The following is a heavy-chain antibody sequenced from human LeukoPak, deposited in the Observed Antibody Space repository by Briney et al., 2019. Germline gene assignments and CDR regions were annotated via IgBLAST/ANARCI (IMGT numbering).Heavy chain of an antibody. Sequence: GRSLRLSCAASGFTFSSYAMHWVRQAPGKGLEWVSCITGSSDYIFYADSVRGRFTISRDNAKNSLYLQMNSLRAEDTAVYYCAKFKGHYGDSEYYFDYWGQGTLVTVSS. D-gene: IGHD3-10*01. CDR3: AKFKGHYGDSEYYFDY. J-gene: IGHJ4*02. V-gene: IGHV3-21*01. CDR2: ITGSSDYI. CDR1: GFTFSSYA.